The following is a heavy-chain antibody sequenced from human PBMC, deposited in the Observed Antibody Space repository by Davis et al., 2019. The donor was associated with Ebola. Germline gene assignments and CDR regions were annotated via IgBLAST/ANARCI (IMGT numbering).Heavy chain of an antibody. D-gene: IGHD4-17*01. CDR3: ARGPDYGDYAPLYYYYGMDV. J-gene: IGHJ6*02. CDR2: INPASGGT. V-gene: IGHV1-2*04. Sequence: AASVKVSCKASGYTFTSYGISWVRQAPGRELEWMGWINPASGGTKYAQKFQGWVTMTRDTSISTAYMELGRLTSDDTAVYYCARGPDYGDYAPLYYYYGMDVWGQGTTVTVSS. CDR1: GYTFTSYG.